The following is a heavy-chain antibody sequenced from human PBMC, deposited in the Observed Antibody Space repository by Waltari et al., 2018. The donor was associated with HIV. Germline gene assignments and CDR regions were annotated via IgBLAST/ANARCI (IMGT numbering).Heavy chain of an antibody. Sequence: QVQLVQSGAEVKKPGSSVQVSCKTSRGTFSNYTISWVRQAPGQGLEWMGGIIPIFGTVSNAQKFQGRVTITADESTSTAYMELSSLKAEDTAVYYCARGPSTMMVVVEPYYFDSWGQGTLVTVSS. CDR3: ARGPSTMMVVVEPYYFDS. CDR1: RGTFSNYT. D-gene: IGHD3-22*01. J-gene: IGHJ4*02. CDR2: IIPIFGTV. V-gene: IGHV1-69*01.